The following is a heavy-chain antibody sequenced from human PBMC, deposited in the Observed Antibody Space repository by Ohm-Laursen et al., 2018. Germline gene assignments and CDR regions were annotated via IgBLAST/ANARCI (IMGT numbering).Heavy chain of an antibody. CDR3: ASGLYSNSWFIEEDY. V-gene: IGHV3-21*01. CDR2: ISSLGRYI. CDR1: GFTFSSYS. D-gene: IGHD6-13*01. Sequence: SLRLSCSASGFTFSSYSMNWVRQAPGKGLEWVSSISSLGRYIYYADSVKGRFTISRDTVKNALYLQMNSLRAEDTAVYYCASGLYSNSWFIEEDYWGQGTLVTVSS. J-gene: IGHJ4*02.